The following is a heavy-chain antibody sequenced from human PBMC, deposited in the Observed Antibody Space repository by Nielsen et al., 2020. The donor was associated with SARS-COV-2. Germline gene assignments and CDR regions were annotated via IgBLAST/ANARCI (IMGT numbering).Heavy chain of an antibody. Sequence: GESLKISCAASGFTFSSYSMNWVRQAPGKGLEWVSYISSSSSTIYYADSVKGRFTISRDNAKNSLYLQMNSLRAEDTAVYYCARGNVSIAVAGTVLDYWGQGTLLTVSS. D-gene: IGHD6-19*01. CDR2: ISSSSSTI. CDR3: ARGNVSIAVAGTVLDY. J-gene: IGHJ4*02. V-gene: IGHV3-48*04. CDR1: GFTFSSYS.